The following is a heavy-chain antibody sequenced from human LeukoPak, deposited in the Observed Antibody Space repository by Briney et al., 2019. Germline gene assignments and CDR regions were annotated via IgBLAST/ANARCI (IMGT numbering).Heavy chain of an antibody. CDR2: INHSGST. CDR1: GGSISSSNYY. Sequence: PSETLSLTCTVSGGSISSSNYYWNWIRQPPGKGLEWIGEINHSGSTNYNPSLKSRVTISVDTSKNQFSLKLSSVTAADTAVYYCARLNGYQGWFDYWGQGTLVTVSS. D-gene: IGHD5-18*01. V-gene: IGHV4-39*07. CDR3: ARLNGYQGWFDY. J-gene: IGHJ4*02.